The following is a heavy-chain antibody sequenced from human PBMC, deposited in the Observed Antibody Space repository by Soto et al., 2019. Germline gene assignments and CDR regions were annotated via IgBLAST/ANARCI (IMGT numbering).Heavy chain of an antibody. Sequence: PGGSLRLSCAASGFTFDDYAMHWVRQAPGKGLEWVSGISWNSGSIGYADSVKGRFTISRDNAKNSLYLQMNSLRAEDTALYYCAKDQELRFLEWLPNGGFDYWGQGTLVTVSS. D-gene: IGHD3-3*01. CDR1: GFTFDDYA. V-gene: IGHV3-9*01. CDR3: AKDQELRFLEWLPNGGFDY. J-gene: IGHJ4*02. CDR2: ISWNSGSI.